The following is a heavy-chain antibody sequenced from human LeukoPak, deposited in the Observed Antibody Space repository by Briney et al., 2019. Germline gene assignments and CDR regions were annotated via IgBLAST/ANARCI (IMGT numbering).Heavy chain of an antibody. V-gene: IGHV3-23*01. CDR2: ISGSGGST. CDR3: ATDRNSGKYYDY. Sequence: GGSLRLSCAASGFTFSSYAMSWVRQAPGKELEWVSAISGSGGSTYYADSVKGRFTISRDNSKNTLYLQMNSLRAEDTAVYYCATDRNSGKYYDYWGQGTLVTVSS. J-gene: IGHJ4*02. D-gene: IGHD1-26*01. CDR1: GFTFSSYA.